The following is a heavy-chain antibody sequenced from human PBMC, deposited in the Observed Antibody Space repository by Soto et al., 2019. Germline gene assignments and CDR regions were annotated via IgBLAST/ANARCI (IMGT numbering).Heavy chain of an antibody. CDR3: AKDTLLDLRVMLVVAHDAFDI. J-gene: IGHJ3*02. V-gene: IGHV3-23*01. Sequence: GGSLRLSCAASGFTFSSYAMSWVRQAPGKGLEWVSAISGSGGSTYYADSVKGRFTISRDNSKNTLYLQMNSLRAEDTAVYYCAKDTLLDLRVMLVVAHDAFDIWGQGTMVTVSS. CDR2: ISGSGGST. D-gene: IGHD3-22*01. CDR1: GFTFSSYA.